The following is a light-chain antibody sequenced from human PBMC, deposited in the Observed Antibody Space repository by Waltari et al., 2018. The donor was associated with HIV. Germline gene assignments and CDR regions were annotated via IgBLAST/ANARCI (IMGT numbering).Light chain of an antibody. CDR1: QSVLYISNNKTY. V-gene: IGKV4-1*01. J-gene: IGKJ1*01. CDR2: WAS. CDR3: QKYYNSPQT. Sequence: IVMIQSPDSLAVALGERASINRKLRQSVLYISNNKTYLAWYQQKPGQPPKLLIYWASTRETGVPDRFSGRESEKEFTLNINSLQAEDGAVYYGQKYYNSPQTFGAATKVEI.